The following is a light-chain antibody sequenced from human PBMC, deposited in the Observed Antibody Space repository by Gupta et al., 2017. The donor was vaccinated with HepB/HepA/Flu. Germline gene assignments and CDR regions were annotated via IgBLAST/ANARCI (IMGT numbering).Light chain of an antibody. CDR1: QSISTW. J-gene: IGKJ2*01. Sequence: DIQITQAPSTLSASVGDRVTITCRASQSISTWLAWYQQKPGKPPNLLIYKASSLESGVPSRFSGSGSGTEFTLTISSLQPDDFATYYCKQDNNYPYTFGLGTKLEIK. CDR3: KQDNNYPYT. CDR2: KAS. V-gene: IGKV1-5*03.